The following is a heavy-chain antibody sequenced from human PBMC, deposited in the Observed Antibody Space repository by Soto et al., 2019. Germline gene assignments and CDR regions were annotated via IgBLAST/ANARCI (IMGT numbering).Heavy chain of an antibody. V-gene: IGHV1-69*02. CDR2: IIPIVGIA. D-gene: IGHD6-19*01. CDR3: ARGGVAGFDP. CDR1: GGTFSSYI. J-gene: IGHJ5*02. Sequence: QVQLVQSGAEVKKPGSSVKVSCKASGGTFSSYIISWVRQAPGQGLEWMGRIIPIVGIANYAQRFQGRVTITADKSTSTAYMEMSSLGSQDTAVYYCARGGVAGFDPWGQGTLVTVSS.